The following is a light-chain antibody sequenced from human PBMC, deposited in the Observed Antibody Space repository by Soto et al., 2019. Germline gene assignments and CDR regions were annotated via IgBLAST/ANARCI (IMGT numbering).Light chain of an antibody. CDR1: QSVSSN. CDR2: GAS. Sequence: EIVITQAPATRSVSPGERATLSCRAGQSVSSNLAWYQQKPGQAPRLLIYGASTRAIGIPARFSGSGSGTEFTLTISSLLSEDFAVYYCQQYNNWPPWTFGQGTKVDIK. CDR3: QQYNNWPPWT. V-gene: IGKV3-15*01. J-gene: IGKJ1*01.